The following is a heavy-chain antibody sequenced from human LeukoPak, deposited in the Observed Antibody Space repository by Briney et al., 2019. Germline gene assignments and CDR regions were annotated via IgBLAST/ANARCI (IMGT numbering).Heavy chain of an antibody. V-gene: IGHV3-7*01. J-gene: IGHJ4*02. CDR2: IEQDGSET. CDR1: GFPFSNYW. Sequence: TGGSLRLSCAASGFPFSNYWMTWVRQAPGKGLEWVATIEQDGSETYYLGSVKGRFIISRDNAKNSLYLQMNSLRAEDTAVYYCARDLSYYDQSTPGYWGQGTLVTVSS. CDR3: ARDLSYYDQSTPGY. D-gene: IGHD3-22*01.